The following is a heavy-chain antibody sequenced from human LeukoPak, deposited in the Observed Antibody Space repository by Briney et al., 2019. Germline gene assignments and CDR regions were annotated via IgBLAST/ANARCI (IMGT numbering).Heavy chain of an antibody. J-gene: IGHJ4*02. Sequence: PSQTLSLTCTVSGGSISSGSYYWSWIRQPAGKGLEWIGRIYTSGSTNYNPSLKSRVTISVHTSKNQFSLKLSSVTAADTAVYYCARDRAYYYDSTQYPIWGQGTLVTVSS. CDR1: GGSISSGSYY. CDR2: IYTSGST. V-gene: IGHV4-61*02. D-gene: IGHD3-22*01. CDR3: ARDRAYYYDSTQYPI.